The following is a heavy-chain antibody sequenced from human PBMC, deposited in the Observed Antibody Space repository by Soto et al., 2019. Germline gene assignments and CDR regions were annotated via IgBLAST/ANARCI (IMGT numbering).Heavy chain of an antibody. CDR2: ISSNGGST. Sequence: PGGSLRLSCAASGFTVSSNYMSWVRQAPGKGLEWVSAISSNGGSTYYADSVKGRFTISRDNSKNTLYLQMSSLRTEDTAVYYCVKAVFSGYYYVPFDYWGQGTLVTVSS. CDR3: VKAVFSGYYYVPFDY. D-gene: IGHD3-22*01. J-gene: IGHJ4*02. V-gene: IGHV3-64D*06. CDR1: GFTVSSNY.